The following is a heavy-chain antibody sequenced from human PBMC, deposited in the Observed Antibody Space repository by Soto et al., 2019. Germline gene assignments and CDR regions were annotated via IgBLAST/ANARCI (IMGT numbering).Heavy chain of an antibody. CDR3: ARREGPGLPDSSGYYWFDP. J-gene: IGHJ5*02. CDR2: IYYSGST. V-gene: IGHV4-39*01. CDR1: GGSISSSSYY. Sequence: QLQLQESGPGLVKPSETLSLTCTVSGGSISSSSYYWGWIRQPPGKGLEWIGSIYYSGSTYYNPSLKSRVTISVDTSRNHFSLKLSSVTAADTAVYYCARREGPGLPDSSGYYWFDPCGQGTLVTVSS. D-gene: IGHD3-22*01.